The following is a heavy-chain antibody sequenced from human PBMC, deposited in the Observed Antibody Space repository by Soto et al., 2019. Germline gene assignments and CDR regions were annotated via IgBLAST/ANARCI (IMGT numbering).Heavy chain of an antibody. Sequence: PGGSLRLSCAASGFTLSDHYMSWIRQPPGKGLEWIGEINHSGSTNYNPSLKSRVTISVDTSKNQFSLKLSSVTAADTAVYYCARTSSSSWAYYYYGMDVWGQGTTVTVSS. CDR3: ARTSSSSWAYYYYGMDV. CDR2: INHSGST. V-gene: IGHV4-34*01. D-gene: IGHD6-13*01. J-gene: IGHJ6*02. CDR1: GFTLSDHY.